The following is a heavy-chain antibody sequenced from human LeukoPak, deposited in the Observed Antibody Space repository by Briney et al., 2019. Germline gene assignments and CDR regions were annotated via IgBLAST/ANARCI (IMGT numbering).Heavy chain of an antibody. CDR3: ARGFPKSVVGATYKSYYYYYKDV. Sequence: SETLSLTCTVSGGSISSYYWSWIRQPAGKGLEWIGRIYTSGSTNYNPSLKSRVTMSVDTSKNQFSLKLSSVTAADTAVYYCARGFPKSVVGATYKSYYYYYKDVWGKGTTVTVSS. CDR2: IYTSGST. J-gene: IGHJ6*03. CDR1: GGSISSYY. V-gene: IGHV4-4*07. D-gene: IGHD1-26*01.